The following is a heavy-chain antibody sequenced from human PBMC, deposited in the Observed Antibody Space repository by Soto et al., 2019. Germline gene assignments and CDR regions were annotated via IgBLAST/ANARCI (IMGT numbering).Heavy chain of an antibody. Sequence: QVQLVESGGGLVKPGGSLRLSCAVSGFTFSDYYMSWIRQGTGKGLEWVSYMSSSGSTIYYADSVKGRFTISRDNAKNSLYLQMSSLRAEDTAVYYCARGGVPDQHYGMDVWGQGTTVTVSS. V-gene: IGHV3-11*01. CDR2: MSSSGSTI. CDR1: GFTFSDYY. CDR3: ARGGVPDQHYGMDV. J-gene: IGHJ6*02.